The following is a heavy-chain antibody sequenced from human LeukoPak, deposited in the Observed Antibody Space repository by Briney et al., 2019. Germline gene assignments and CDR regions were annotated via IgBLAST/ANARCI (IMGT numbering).Heavy chain of an antibody. J-gene: IGHJ4*02. CDR2: ISHNENT. V-gene: IGHV4-34*01. Sequence: SETLSLTCAVYGGSFSGYYWNWIRQPPGKGLEWIGEISHNENTNYSPSLKSRLTISIDTSKNQFSLKLSSVTAADTAVYYCASSGSRWLIDKTYSPYWGQGTLVTVSS. D-gene: IGHD3-22*01. CDR1: GGSFSGYY. CDR3: ASSGSRWLIDKTYSPY.